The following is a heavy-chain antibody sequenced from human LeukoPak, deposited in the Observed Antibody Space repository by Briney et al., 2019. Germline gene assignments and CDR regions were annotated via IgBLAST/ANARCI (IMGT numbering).Heavy chain of an antibody. Sequence: GGTLRLSCAASGFIFDDYGMSWVRQAPGKGLGWVSGINWNGGSTGYADSVKGRFTISRDNAKNSLYVQMNSLRAEDTALYYCARGGYSGSYFAYWGQGTLVTVSS. V-gene: IGHV3-20*04. CDR2: INWNGGST. D-gene: IGHD1-26*01. CDR1: GFIFDDYG. J-gene: IGHJ4*02. CDR3: ARGGYSGSYFAY.